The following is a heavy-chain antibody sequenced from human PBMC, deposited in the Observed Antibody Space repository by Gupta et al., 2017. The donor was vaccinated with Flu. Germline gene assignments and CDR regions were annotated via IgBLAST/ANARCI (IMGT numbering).Heavy chain of an antibody. J-gene: IGHJ5*02. V-gene: IGHV3-48*03. CDR3: ASNSASYGGWWGS. CDR2: ISSRGTTI. CDR1: GFTFSHFE. Sequence: EVQLVESGGGLVQPGGSLRLSCEGSGFTFSHFEMNWVRQAPGKGLEWVSYISSRGTTIYYADSVKGRFTISRDNAKNSLSLQMNSLRAEDTAVYYCASNSASYGGWWGSWGQGILVTVSS. D-gene: IGHD2-21*01.